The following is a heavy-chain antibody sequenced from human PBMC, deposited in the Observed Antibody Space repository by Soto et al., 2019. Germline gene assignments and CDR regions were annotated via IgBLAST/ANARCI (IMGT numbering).Heavy chain of an antibody. CDR2: MSPNSGNT. V-gene: IGHV1-8*01. Sequence: ASVKVSCKASGYTFTSYDINWARQATGQGLEWMGWMSPNSGNTGYAQKFQGRVTMTRNTSISTAYMELSSLRSEDTAVYYCARGEPGGYSYGPIDYWGQGTLVTVSS. CDR3: ARGEPGGYSYGPIDY. J-gene: IGHJ4*02. D-gene: IGHD5-18*01. CDR1: GYTFTSYD.